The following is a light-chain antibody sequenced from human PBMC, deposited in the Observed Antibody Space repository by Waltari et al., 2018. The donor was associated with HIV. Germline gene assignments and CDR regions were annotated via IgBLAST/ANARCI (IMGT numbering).Light chain of an antibody. V-gene: IGLV2-8*01. J-gene: IGLJ2*01. Sequence: QSALTQPPSASGSPGQSVTISCTATSSDIGAYNYVAWSQPYPGNAPKLMIYDVTKRPSGVPDRFSGSKSGNTASLTVSGLQAEDEADYYCASHAGSKDVFGGGTKLTVL. CDR3: ASHAGSKDV. CDR1: SSDIGAYNY. CDR2: DVT.